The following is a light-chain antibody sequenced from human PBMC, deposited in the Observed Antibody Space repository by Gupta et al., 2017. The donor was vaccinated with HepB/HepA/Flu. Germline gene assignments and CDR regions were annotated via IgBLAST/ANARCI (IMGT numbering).Light chain of an antibody. CDR2: DTS. V-gene: IGKV3-20*01. Sequence: IVLTPAPGTLSLSPGEGATLSCKTSQSINSSYLAWYQQKPGQAPRLVIYDTSSRATDIPDRFSGSGSGTEFTLTISRLEPEDFAMYYCQHYGISPLFAFGQGTKLEIK. CDR1: QSINSSY. CDR3: QHYGISPLFA. J-gene: IGKJ2*01.